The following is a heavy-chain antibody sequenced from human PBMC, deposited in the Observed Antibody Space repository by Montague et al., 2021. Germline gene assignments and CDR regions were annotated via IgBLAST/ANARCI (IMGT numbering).Heavy chain of an antibody. CDR2: IDSSSSYI. CDR1: GFTFSYYS. CDR3: ARYEVASSRSSIDY. J-gene: IGHJ4*02. V-gene: IGHV3-21*01. D-gene: IGHD6-6*01. Sequence: SLRLSCAASGFTFSYYSMLWVRQAPGQGLQWVSSIDSSSSYIFYVDSLKGRFTISRDNAKNSLSLQINSLRADDTDVYYCARYEVASSRSSIDYWGRGTLVTVSS.